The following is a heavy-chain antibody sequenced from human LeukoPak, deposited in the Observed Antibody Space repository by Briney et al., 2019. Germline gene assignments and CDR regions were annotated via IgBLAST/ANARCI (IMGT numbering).Heavy chain of an antibody. V-gene: IGHV4-30-4*01. CDR3: SRAPDYGANDY. D-gene: IGHD4-23*01. CDR1: GGSIISGDYY. Sequence: PSQTLSLTCTVSGGSIISGDYYWSCIRQPPGKGLEWIGYIHYSGSTQYNPSLKTRVTISVDTSKNQFSLMVSSVTAADTAVYYCSRAPDYGANDYWGQGTLVTVSS. CDR2: IHYSGST. J-gene: IGHJ4*02.